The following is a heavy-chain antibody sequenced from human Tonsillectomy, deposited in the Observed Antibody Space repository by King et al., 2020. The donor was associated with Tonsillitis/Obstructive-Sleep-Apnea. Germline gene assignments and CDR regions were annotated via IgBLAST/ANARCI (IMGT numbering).Heavy chain of an antibody. D-gene: IGHD3-22*01. CDR1: GYTFTSYG. CDR3: ARVMLDYYDSSGYYGDAFDI. CDR2: ISAYNGNT. V-gene: IGHV1-18*01. J-gene: IGHJ3*02. Sequence: QLVQSGAGVKKPGASVKVSCKASGYTFTSYGISWVRQAPGQGLEGMGWISAYNGNTNYAQKLQGRVTMTTDTSTSTAYMELRSLRSDDTAGYYCARVMLDYYDSSGYYGDAFDIWGQGTMVTVSS.